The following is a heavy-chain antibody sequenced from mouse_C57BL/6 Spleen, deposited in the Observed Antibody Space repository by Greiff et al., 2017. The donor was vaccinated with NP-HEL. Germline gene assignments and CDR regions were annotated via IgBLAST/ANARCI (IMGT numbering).Heavy chain of an antibody. J-gene: IGHJ4*01. V-gene: IGHV5-4*03. CDR2: ISDGGSYT. Sequence: EVKLEESGGGLVKPGGSLKLSCAASGFTFSSYAMSWVRQTPEKRLEWVATISDGGSYTYYPDNVKGRFTISRDNAKNNLYLQMSHLKSEDTAMYYCARVGRGAMDYWGQGTSVTVSS. CDR1: GFTFSSYA. CDR3: ARVGRGAMDY.